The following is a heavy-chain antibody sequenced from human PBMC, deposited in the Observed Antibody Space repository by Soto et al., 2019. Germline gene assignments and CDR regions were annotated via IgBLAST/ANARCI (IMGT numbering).Heavy chain of an antibody. CDR2: IYWDDDK. Sequence: QITLKESGPTLVKPTQTLTLTCTFSGFSLSTRGVGVGWIRQPPGKALEWLAIIYWDDDKRYSPSLKSRLTNTKDTPKNQVVLKMTNMDPVDTATYYCAHKGGGDRILDYWGQGTLVTVSS. CDR3: AHKGGGDRILDY. J-gene: IGHJ4*02. D-gene: IGHD3-16*01. V-gene: IGHV2-5*02. CDR1: GFSLSTRGVG.